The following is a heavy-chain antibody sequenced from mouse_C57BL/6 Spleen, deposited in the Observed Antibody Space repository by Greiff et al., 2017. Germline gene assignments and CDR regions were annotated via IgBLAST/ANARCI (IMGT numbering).Heavy chain of an antibody. CDR1: GYTFTSYW. Sequence: QVQLQQSGAELVKPGASVKLSCKASGYTFTSYWMHWVKQRPGRGLEWIGRIDPNSGGTKYNEKFKSKATLTVTKPSSTAYMQLRRLTSEDSAVYCCARSDYGSSFSYGYFDVWGTGTTVTVSS. J-gene: IGHJ1*03. CDR2: IDPNSGGT. CDR3: ARSDYGSSFSYGYFDV. V-gene: IGHV1-72*01. D-gene: IGHD1-1*01.